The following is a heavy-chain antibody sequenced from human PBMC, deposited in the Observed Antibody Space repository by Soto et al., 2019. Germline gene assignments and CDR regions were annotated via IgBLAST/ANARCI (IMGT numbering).Heavy chain of an antibody. J-gene: IGHJ4*02. V-gene: IGHV1-69*01. Sequence: QVQLVQSGAEVKKPGSSVKVSCKASGGTFSSYAIDWVRQAPGQGLEWMGGIIPLFGTAKHAQKFQGRITSTADESTRTAYMELRSLRSDDTAVYYCARGVDDDSSGYYYFYWGQGTLVTVSS. D-gene: IGHD3-22*01. CDR1: GGTFSSYA. CDR2: IIPLFGTA. CDR3: ARGVDDDSSGYYYFY.